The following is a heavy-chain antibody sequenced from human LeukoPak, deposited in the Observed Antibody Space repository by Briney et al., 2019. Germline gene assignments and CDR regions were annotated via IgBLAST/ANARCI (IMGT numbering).Heavy chain of an antibody. D-gene: IGHD3-22*01. J-gene: IGHJ3*02. CDR2: INSDGSSI. Sequence: PGGSLRLSCAASGFTFSSYWMHWVRQAPGKGLVWVSRINSDGSSISYADSVKGRFTISRDNAKNTLYLQMNSLRAEDTAVYYCARGGYYSHDAFDIWGQGTMVTVSS. V-gene: IGHV3-74*01. CDR1: GFTFSSYW. CDR3: ARGGYYSHDAFDI.